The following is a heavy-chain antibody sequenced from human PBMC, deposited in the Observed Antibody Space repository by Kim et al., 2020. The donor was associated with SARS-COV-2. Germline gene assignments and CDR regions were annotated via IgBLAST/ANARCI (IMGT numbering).Heavy chain of an antibody. V-gene: IGHV3-53*04. J-gene: IGHJ6*03. D-gene: IGHD7-27*01. CDR3: ARDRGIANWPYYYYYMDV. Sequence: KGRFTISRHNSKTTLYLQMNSLRAEETAVYYCARDRGIANWPYYYYYMDVWGKGTTVTVSS.